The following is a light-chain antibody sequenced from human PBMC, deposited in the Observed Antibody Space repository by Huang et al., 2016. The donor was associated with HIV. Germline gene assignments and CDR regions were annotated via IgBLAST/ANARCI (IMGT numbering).Light chain of an antibody. CDR2: DAS. CDR1: QSVRSY. Sequence: EIVLTQSPATLSLSPGERATLSCRASQSVRSYLAWYQQKPGQAPRLLIYDASNRATGIPARFSGSGSATDFTLTISSLEPEDFAVYYCQQRSNWPLTFGGGTKVEIK. CDR3: QQRSNWPLT. J-gene: IGKJ4*01. V-gene: IGKV3-11*01.